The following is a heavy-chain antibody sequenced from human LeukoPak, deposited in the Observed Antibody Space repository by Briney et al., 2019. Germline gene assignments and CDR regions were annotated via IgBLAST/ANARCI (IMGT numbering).Heavy chain of an antibody. CDR3: AKSLGFPPYYYYGMDV. V-gene: IGHV3-9*01. CDR1: GFSFDDYA. D-gene: IGHD3-10*01. J-gene: IGHJ6*02. CDR2: ISWNSGSI. Sequence: GGSLRLSCAASGFSFDDYAMHWVRQAPGKGLEWVSGISWNSGSIGYADSVKGRFTISRDNAKNSLYLQMNSLRAEDTALYYCAKSLGFPPYYYYGMDVWGQGTTVTVSS.